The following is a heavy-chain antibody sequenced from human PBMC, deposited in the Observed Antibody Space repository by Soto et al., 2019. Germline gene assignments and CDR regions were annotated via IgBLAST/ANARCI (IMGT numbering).Heavy chain of an antibody. J-gene: IGHJ4*02. CDR3: ARGASGRNPLLDH. CDR2: INAGTGNT. V-gene: IGHV1-3*01. CDR1: GYTFSKNA. D-gene: IGHD1-26*01. Sequence: QVQLVQSGAEVKKPGSSVKVSCKSSGYTFSKNAIHWVRQAPGQRPEWMGWINAGTGNTRYSQRFQDRVTLTRNSSASTAYLELSSLTSEDTAVYYCARGASGRNPLLDHWGQGTIVTVSA.